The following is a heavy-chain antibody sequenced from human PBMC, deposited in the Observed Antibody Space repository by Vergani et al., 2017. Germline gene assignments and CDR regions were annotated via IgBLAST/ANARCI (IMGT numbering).Heavy chain of an antibody. CDR2: INHSGST. CDR3: ARVMYRDEASTGYRLEGMVI. J-gene: IGHJ6*02. V-gene: IGHV4-34*01. D-gene: IGHD3-9*01. Sequence: QVQLQQWGAGLLKPSETLSLTCAVYGGSFSGYYWSWIRQPPGKGLEWIGEINHSGSTNYNPSLKSRVTISVDTSKNQFSLKLSSVTAADTAVYYCARVMYRDEASTGYRLEGMVIWGQGTTVTISS. CDR1: GGSFSGYY.